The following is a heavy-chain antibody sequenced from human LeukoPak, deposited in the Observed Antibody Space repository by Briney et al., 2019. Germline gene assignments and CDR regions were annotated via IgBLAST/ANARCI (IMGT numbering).Heavy chain of an antibody. CDR2: ISGSGGST. J-gene: IGHJ4*02. D-gene: IGHD3-10*01. CDR1: GLTFSSYA. CDR3: ARSSWGSYYPLFDY. Sequence: PGGSLRLSCAASGLTFSSYAMSWVRQAPGKGLEWVSGISGSGGSTNYADSVKGRFTISRDNSKNTLYLQMNSLRAEDTAVYYCARSSWGSYYPLFDYWGQGTLVTVSS. V-gene: IGHV3-23*01.